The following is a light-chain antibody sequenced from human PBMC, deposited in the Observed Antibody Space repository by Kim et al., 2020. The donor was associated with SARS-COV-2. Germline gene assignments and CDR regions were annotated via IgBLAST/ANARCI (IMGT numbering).Light chain of an antibody. CDR1: SSEVGDYAY. J-gene: IGLJ3*02. V-gene: IGLV2-11*01. Sequence: GQPITIACTGTSSEVGDYAYVSWYQHHPGKAPNLMIYDVSERPSGVPDRFSASKSGNTASLTISGLQAEDEAEYYCCSYAGSYIFVFGGGTQLTVL. CDR2: DVS. CDR3: CSYAGSYIFV.